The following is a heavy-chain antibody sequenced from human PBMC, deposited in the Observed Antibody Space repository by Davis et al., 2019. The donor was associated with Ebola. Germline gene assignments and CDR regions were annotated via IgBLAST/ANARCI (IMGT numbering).Heavy chain of an antibody. J-gene: IGHJ6*04. CDR1: GGSISSSSYY. D-gene: IGHD4-17*01. Sequence: PSETLSLTCTVSGGSISSSSYYWGWIRQPPGKGLEWIGSIYYSGSTYYNPSLKSRVTISVDTSKNQFSLKLSSVTAADTAVYYCARTTRQLTTLRMDVWGKGTTVTVSS. CDR2: IYYSGST. V-gene: IGHV4-39*01. CDR3: ARTTRQLTTLRMDV.